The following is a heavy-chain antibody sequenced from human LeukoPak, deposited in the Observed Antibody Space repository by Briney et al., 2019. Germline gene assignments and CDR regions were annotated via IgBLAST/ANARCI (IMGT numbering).Heavy chain of an antibody. CDR2: INYSGNP. CDR3: ARQPYNSGWYGY. CDR1: GGSISSPNYY. V-gene: IGHV4-39*01. J-gene: IGHJ4*02. D-gene: IGHD6-19*01. Sequence: SETLSLTCTVSGGSISSPNYYWGRIRQPPGKGLEGIGCINYSGNPYYTPSLKSRITISVDTPKNQFSLKLSFVTAADTAVYYCARQPYNSGWYGYWGQGTLVTVSS.